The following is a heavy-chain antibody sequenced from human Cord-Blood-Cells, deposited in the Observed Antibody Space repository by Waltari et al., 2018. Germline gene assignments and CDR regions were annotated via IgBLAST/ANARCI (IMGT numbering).Heavy chain of an antibody. J-gene: IGHJ4*02. CDR3: AKDLRHSGSYYPLDYFDY. V-gene: IGHV3-30*18. D-gene: IGHD1-26*01. Sequence: QVQLVESGGGVVQPGRSLRLSCAASGFTFSSYGMHWVRQAPGKGLGWVAVISYDGSNKYYADSVKGRVTISRDNSKNTLYLQMNSLRAEDTAVYYCAKDLRHSGSYYPLDYFDYWGQGTLVTVSS. CDR2: ISYDGSNK. CDR1: GFTFSSYG.